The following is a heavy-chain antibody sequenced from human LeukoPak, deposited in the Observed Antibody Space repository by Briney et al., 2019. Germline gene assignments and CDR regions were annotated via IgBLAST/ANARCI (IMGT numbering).Heavy chain of an antibody. CDR2: ISGSGGST. CDR3: ARVTTVTRSPWSWGPKKIGQEVNWFDP. J-gene: IGHJ5*02. D-gene: IGHD4-17*01. Sequence: GGSLRLSCAASGFTFSSYAMSWVRQAPGKGLEWVSAISGSGGSTYYADSVKGRFTISRDNSKNTLYLQMNSLRAEDTAVYYCARVTTVTRSPWSWGPKKIGQEVNWFDPWGQGTLITVS. V-gene: IGHV3-23*01. CDR1: GFTFSSYA.